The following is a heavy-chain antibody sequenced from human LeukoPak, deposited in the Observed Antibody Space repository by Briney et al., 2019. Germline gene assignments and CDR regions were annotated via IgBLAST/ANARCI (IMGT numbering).Heavy chain of an antibody. Sequence: SETLSLTCTVSGGSISSYYWSWIRQPPGKGLEWIGYIYYSGSTNYNPSLKSRVTIPVDTSKNQFSLKLSSVTAADTAVYYCARARHGYIYGYRPNELGHFFDYWGQGTLVTVSS. V-gene: IGHV4-59*12. CDR3: ARARHGYIYGYRPNELGHFFDY. D-gene: IGHD5-18*01. J-gene: IGHJ4*02. CDR1: GGSISSYY. CDR2: IYYSGST.